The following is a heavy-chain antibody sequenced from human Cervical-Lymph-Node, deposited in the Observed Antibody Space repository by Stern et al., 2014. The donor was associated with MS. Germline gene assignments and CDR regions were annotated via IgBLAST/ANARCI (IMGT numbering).Heavy chain of an antibody. CDR3: ARDRAYTSSFDPEWFDP. D-gene: IGHD6-6*01. CDR1: GFALGDYA. CDR2: IRTKGYGGTT. J-gene: IGHJ5*02. V-gene: IGHV3-49*05. Sequence: EVQLVESGGGLVKPGRSLRLSCTASGFALGDYAMTWFRQAPGKGLEWVGFIRTKGYGGTTEYAASVQGRFIISRDDSNNIAHLHMSSLKTEDTAVYYCARDRAYTSSFDPEWFDPWGQGIRVTVSS.